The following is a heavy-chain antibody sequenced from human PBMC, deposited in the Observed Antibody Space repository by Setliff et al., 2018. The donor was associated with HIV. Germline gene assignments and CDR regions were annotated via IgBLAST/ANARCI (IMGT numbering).Heavy chain of an antibody. CDR3: ARAVLYSGSYYPFDY. Sequence: ASVKVSCKASGYTFTSYGISWVRPAPGQGLEWMGWISAYNGNTNYAQKLQGRVTMTTDTSTSTAYMELRSLRSDDTAVYYCARAVLYSGSYYPFDYWGQGVLVTVSS. V-gene: IGHV1-18*01. CDR2: ISAYNGNT. J-gene: IGHJ4*02. D-gene: IGHD1-26*01. CDR1: GYTFTSYG.